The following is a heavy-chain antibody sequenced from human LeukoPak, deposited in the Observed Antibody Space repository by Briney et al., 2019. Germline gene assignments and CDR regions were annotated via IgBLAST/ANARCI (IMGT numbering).Heavy chain of an antibody. J-gene: IGHJ6*03. V-gene: IGHV1-18*01. Sequence: GASVKVSCKASGYTFTSYGISWVRQAPGQGLEWMGWISAYNGNTNYAQKLQGRVTMTTDTSTSTAYMELRSLRSDDTAVYYCARDHDYCSSTSCYWSYYYYYYMDVWGKGTTVTVSS. CDR2: ISAYNGNT. D-gene: IGHD2-2*01. CDR3: ARDHDYCSSTSCYWSYYYYYYMDV. CDR1: GYTFTSYG.